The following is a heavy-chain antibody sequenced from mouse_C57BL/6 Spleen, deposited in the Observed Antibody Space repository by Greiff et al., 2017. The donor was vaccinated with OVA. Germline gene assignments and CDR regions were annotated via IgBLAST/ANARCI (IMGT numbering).Heavy chain of an antibody. Sequence: VHLVESGAELARPGASVKLSCKASGYTFTSYGISWVKQRTGQGLEWIGEIYPRSGNTYYNEKFKGKATLTADKSSSTAYMELRSLTSEDSAVYFCARDYDYDVDYFDYWGQGTTLTVSS. CDR2: IYPRSGNT. D-gene: IGHD2-4*01. J-gene: IGHJ2*01. V-gene: IGHV1-81*01. CDR1: GYTFTSYG. CDR3: ARDYDYDVDYFDY.